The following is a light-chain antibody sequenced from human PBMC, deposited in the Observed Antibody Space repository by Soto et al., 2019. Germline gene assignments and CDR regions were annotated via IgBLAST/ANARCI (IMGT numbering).Light chain of an antibody. CDR3: HQANSFPDT. Sequence: DIQMTQSPSSVSASVGDRVTITCRASQDIAGWLAWYQQKPGKAPELLIYAASSLKSGVPSRFSGGGSGTDFTLTISSLQPEEFATYYSHQANSFPDTFGQGTKLEIK. J-gene: IGKJ2*01. V-gene: IGKV1-12*01. CDR1: QDIAGW. CDR2: AAS.